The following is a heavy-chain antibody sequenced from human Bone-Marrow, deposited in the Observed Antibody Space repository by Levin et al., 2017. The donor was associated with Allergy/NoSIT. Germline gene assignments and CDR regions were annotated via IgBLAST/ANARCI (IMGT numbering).Heavy chain of an antibody. CDR1: GFTFSSYA. D-gene: IGHD3-3*01. CDR2: ISGSGGST. Sequence: GGSLRLSCAASGFTFSSYAMSWVRQAPGKGLEWVSAISGSGGSTYYADSVKGRFTISRDNSKNTLYLQMNSLRAEDTAVYYCATRMYDFWSDNHLFFDYWGQGTLVTVSS. CDR3: ATRMYDFWSDNHLFFDY. V-gene: IGHV3-23*01. J-gene: IGHJ4*02.